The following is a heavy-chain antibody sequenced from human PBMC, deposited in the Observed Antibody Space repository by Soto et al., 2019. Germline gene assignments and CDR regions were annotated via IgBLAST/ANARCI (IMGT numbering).Heavy chain of an antibody. D-gene: IGHD4-17*01. CDR1: GGSIRSYY. Sequence: QVQLQESGPGLVKPSETLSLSCTVSGGSIRSYYWSWIRQPPGKGLEWIAYGFYSGSTNYNPSLKIRVSITVDTSKNQFYLKLSSVTAADTGVYYCAGPTSREYGDYPVGAFDIWGQGTMVTVSS. CDR3: AGPTSREYGDYPVGAFDI. CDR2: GFYSGST. V-gene: IGHV4-59*08. J-gene: IGHJ3*02.